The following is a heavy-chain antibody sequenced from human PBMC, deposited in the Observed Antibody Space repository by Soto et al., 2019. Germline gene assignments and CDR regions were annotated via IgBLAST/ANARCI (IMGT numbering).Heavy chain of an antibody. D-gene: IGHD3-22*01. J-gene: IGHJ5*02. Sequence: SETLSLTCAVSGVSISSHDWWTWVRQPPGKGLEWIGESHQSGNTNYNSSLESRVTISVDKSKNQFSLRLTSVTVADTAVYYCATRDSSRFSWGQGTLVTVSS. CDR3: ATRDSSRFS. V-gene: IGHV4-4*02. CDR2: SHQSGNT. CDR1: GVSISSHDW.